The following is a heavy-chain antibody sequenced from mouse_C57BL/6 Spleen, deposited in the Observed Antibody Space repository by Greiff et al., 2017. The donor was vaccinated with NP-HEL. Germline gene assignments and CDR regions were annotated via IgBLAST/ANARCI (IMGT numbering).Heavy chain of an antibody. J-gene: IGHJ3*01. V-gene: IGHV1-72*01. CDR1: GYTFTSYW. CDR3: ARAGIYYDYEAWFAY. CDR2: LAPTSGGT. D-gene: IGHD2-4*01. Sequence: QVQLQQPGAELVKPGASVKLSCKASGYTFTSYWMHSVQQRPGRGPARIGRLAPTSGGTQYHEKFKSKATLTVDKPSSTAYMQLSSLTSEDSAVYYCARAGIYYDYEAWFAYWGQGTLVTVSA.